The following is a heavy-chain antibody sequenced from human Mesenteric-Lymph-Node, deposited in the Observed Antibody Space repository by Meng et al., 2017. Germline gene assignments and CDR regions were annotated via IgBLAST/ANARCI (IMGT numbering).Heavy chain of an antibody. CDR3: AGDRRGVATVDY. D-gene: IGHD5-12*01. CDR1: GGGFNGYY. CDR2: INHSGNT. Sequence: QARLQQLGEEQMQPSETLSLTCGASGGGFNGYYWSWIRQPPGKGLEWIAEINHSGNTNYNPSLKSRITISVDTSKNQFSLRLTYVTAADTAVYYCAGDRRGVATVDYWGQGTLVTVSS. V-gene: IGHV4-34*01. J-gene: IGHJ4*02.